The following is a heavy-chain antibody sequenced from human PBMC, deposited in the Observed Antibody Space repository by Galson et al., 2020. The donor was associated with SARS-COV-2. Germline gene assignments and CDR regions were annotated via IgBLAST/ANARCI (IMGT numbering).Heavy chain of an antibody. V-gene: IGHV3-74*01. D-gene: IGHD5-12*01. CDR1: GITFSSYW. Sequence: GESLKISCAASGITFSSYWMHWVRQAPGKGLVWVSRIKGDGSYTDYADSVKGRFTISRDNAKNTLYLQMNNLRAEDTAVYYCARDHFGYNSLDYWCQGTLITVSS. CDR3: ARDHFGYNSLDY. J-gene: IGHJ4*02. CDR2: IKGDGSYT.